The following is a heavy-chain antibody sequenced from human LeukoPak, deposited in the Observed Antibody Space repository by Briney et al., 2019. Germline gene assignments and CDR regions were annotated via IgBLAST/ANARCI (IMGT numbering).Heavy chain of an antibody. V-gene: IGHV3-74*01. J-gene: IGHJ4*02. CDR3: ARVDGYGPFDY. CDR1: GFTFSSYW. Sequence: PGGSLRLSCAASGFTFSSYWMHCVRQAPGKGLVWVSRINSDGSSTSYADSVKGRFTISRDNAKNTLYLQMNSLRAEDTAVYYCARVDGYGPFDYWGQGTLVTVSS. D-gene: IGHD2-21*02. CDR2: INSDGSST.